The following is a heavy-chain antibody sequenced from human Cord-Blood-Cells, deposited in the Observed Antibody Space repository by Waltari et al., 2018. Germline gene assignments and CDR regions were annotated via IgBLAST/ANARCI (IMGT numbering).Heavy chain of an antibody. CDR2: ISYSGST. Sequence: QVQLQESGPGLVKTSETLSPTCTVPGGSISSYYWSWIRQPPGKGLEWIGYISYSGSTNYNPSLKSRVTISVDTSKNQFSLKLSSVTAADTAVYYCARGRYYYDSSGLFDYWGQGTLVTVSS. D-gene: IGHD3-22*01. V-gene: IGHV4-59*01. CDR3: ARGRYYYDSSGLFDY. J-gene: IGHJ4*02. CDR1: GGSISSYY.